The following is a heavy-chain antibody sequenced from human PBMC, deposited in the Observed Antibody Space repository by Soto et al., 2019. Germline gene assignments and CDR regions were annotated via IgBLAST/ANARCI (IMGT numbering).Heavy chain of an antibody. CDR2: IGYDGSNK. CDR3: AGDGGGVTLFGIHWFDH. Sequence: GGSLRLSCAASGFTFSSYGMHWVRQAPGKGLEWVAVIGYDGSNKYYADSVKGRFTISRDHSKNTLYLKMNSLRAEDMAVYYCAGDGGGVTLFGIHWFDHWGQGTLVTVSS. D-gene: IGHD3-3*01. V-gene: IGHV3-33*01. CDR1: GFTFSSYG. J-gene: IGHJ5*02.